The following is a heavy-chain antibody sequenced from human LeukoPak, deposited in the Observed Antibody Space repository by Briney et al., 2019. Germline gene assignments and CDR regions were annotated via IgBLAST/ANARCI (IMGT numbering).Heavy chain of an antibody. CDR3: ARLNYYFDY. CDR2: MSQDGGEK. CDR1: GFTFSRHW. J-gene: IGHJ4*02. Sequence: GGSLRLSCAASGFTFSRHWMSWVRQVRGKGLEWVATMSQDGGEKYYVDSVKGRFTISRDNAKNTLYLQMNSLRAEDTAVYYCARLNYYFDYWGEGTLVTVSS. V-gene: IGHV3-7*01.